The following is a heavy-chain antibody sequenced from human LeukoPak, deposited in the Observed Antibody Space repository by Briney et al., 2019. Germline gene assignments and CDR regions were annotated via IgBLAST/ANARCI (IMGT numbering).Heavy chain of an antibody. Sequence: ASVKVSCKASGYTFTSYGISWVRQAPGQGLEWMGWISAYNGNTNYAQKLQGRVTMTTDTSTSTAYMELWSLRSDDTAVYYCARDDYYGSGSQPFDYWGQGTLVTVSS. CDR3: ARDDYYGSGSQPFDY. D-gene: IGHD3-10*01. CDR1: GYTFTSYG. J-gene: IGHJ4*02. V-gene: IGHV1-18*01. CDR2: ISAYNGNT.